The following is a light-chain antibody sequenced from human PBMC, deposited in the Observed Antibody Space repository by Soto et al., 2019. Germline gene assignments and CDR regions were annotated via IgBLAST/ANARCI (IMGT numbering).Light chain of an antibody. CDR2: DAS. CDR1: QSVSYY. J-gene: IGKJ5*01. CDR3: QQYSNWPLIT. V-gene: IGKV3D-15*01. Sequence: ETVMTQSPVTLSVSPGERATLSCRASQSVSYYLAWYQQKPGQAPRLLIYDASSRATGVPDRFSGSGSGTEFTLTISSLQSEDFAVYHCQQYSNWPLITFGQGTRLEI.